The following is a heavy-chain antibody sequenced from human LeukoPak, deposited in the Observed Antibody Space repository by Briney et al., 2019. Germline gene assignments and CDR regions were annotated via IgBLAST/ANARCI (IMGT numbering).Heavy chain of an antibody. D-gene: IGHD3-10*02. J-gene: IGHJ6*04. CDR2: ISWDGGST. V-gene: IGHV3-43D*03. CDR1: GFTFDDYA. CDR3: AELGITMIGGV. Sequence: GGSLRLSCAASGFTFDDYAMHWVREAPGKGLVWVSLISWDGGSTYYADSVKGRFTISRDNDKNSLYLQMNSLRAEDTAVYYCAELGITMIGGVWGKGTTVTISS.